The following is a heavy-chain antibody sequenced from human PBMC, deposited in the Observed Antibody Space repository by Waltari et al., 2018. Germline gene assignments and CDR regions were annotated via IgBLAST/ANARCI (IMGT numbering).Heavy chain of an antibody. CDR3: ARDLVRQGFDP. CDR2: ISAKNGNT. Sequence: QVQLVQSGAEVKKPGASVKVSCKTSGYTFTNYGVIWVRQAPGQGLEWMGWISAKNGNTDHAQKFQGRVIITTDTSTSTAYMEPRSLRSDDTAVYYCARDLVRQGFDPWGQGTLVAVSS. J-gene: IGHJ5*02. D-gene: IGHD2-8*02. V-gene: IGHV1-18*01. CDR1: GYTFTNYG.